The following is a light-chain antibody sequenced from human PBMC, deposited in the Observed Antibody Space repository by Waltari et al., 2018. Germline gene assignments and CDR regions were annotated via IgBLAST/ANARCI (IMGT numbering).Light chain of an antibody. V-gene: IGKV3-15*01. Sequence: EIVVTQSPATPSVSPGERATLPCRTSQTIDNNLAWYQQKPGQPPRLLIYGASTRAIGIPARFSGSGFGTEFTLTISSLQSEDFAVYYCQQYNNWLSVTFGQGTRLEI. CDR1: QTIDNN. CDR3: QQYNNWLSVT. CDR2: GAS. J-gene: IGKJ5*01.